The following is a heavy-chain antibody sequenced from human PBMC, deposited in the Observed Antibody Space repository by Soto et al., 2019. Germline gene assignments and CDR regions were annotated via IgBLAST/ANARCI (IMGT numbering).Heavy chain of an antibody. CDR2: INSDGSST. CDR1: GFTFSSYW. D-gene: IGHD3-22*01. Sequence: PGGSLRLSCAASGFTFSSYWMHWVRQAPGKGLVWVSRINSDGSSTSYADSVKGRFTISRDNAKNTLYLQMNSLRAEDTAVYYCARDRPTNYYDSSGYHLSWAPTFGFDPWGQGT. V-gene: IGHV3-74*01. J-gene: IGHJ5*02. CDR3: ARDRPTNYYDSSGYHLSWAPTFGFDP.